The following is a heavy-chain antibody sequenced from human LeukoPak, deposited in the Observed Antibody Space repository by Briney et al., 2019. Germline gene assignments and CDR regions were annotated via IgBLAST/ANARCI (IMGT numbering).Heavy chain of an antibody. Sequence: ASVKVSCKASGYTFTSYGISWVRQAPGQGLEWMGWISAYNGNTNYAQRLQGRVTMTTDTSTSTAYMELRSLRSDDTAVYYCARDGAEGKFYDFWSGPGWYFDLWGRGTLVTVSS. CDR3: ARDGAEGKFYDFWSGPGWYFDL. CDR1: GYTFTSYG. V-gene: IGHV1-18*01. J-gene: IGHJ2*01. CDR2: ISAYNGNT. D-gene: IGHD3-3*01.